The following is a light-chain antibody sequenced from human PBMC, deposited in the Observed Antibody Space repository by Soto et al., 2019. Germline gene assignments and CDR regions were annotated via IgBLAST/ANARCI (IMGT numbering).Light chain of an antibody. V-gene: IGLV2-8*01. CDR2: EVN. J-gene: IGLJ1*01. CDR1: SSDVGGYNY. Sequence: QSALTQPPSPSGSPGQSFTISCTGTSSDVGGYNYVSWYQKHPGKVPKLVVYEVNKRPSGVPDRFSGSKSGNTASLTVSGLQAEDEADYYCTSYAGGNNVFGTGTKLTVL. CDR3: TSYAGGNNV.